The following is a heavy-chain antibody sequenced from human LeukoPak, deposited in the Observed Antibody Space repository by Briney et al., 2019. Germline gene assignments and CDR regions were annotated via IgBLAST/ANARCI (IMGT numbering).Heavy chain of an antibody. D-gene: IGHD1-26*01. CDR1: GYTFTSYG. Sequence: SVKVSCKASGYTFTSYGISWVRQAPGQGLEWMGGVIPILGTTNYAQKFQDRVSITTDESTSTAYMEVTSLRSVDTAVYYCARDDGSATMGFDSWGQGTLVTVSS. CDR2: VIPILGTT. J-gene: IGHJ4*02. V-gene: IGHV1-69*05. CDR3: ARDDGSATMGFDS.